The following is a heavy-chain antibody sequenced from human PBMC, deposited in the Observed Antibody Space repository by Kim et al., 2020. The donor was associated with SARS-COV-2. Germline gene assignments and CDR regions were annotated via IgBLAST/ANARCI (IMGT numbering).Heavy chain of an antibody. CDR2: IIPIFGTA. Sequence: SVKVSCKASGGTFSSYAISWVRQAPGQGLEWMGGIIPIFGTANYAQKFQGRVTITADESTSTAYMELSSLRSEDTAVYYCARTPSDYDILTGYYRFDPWGQGTLVTVSS. J-gene: IGHJ5*02. CDR1: GGTFSSYA. D-gene: IGHD3-9*01. V-gene: IGHV1-69*13. CDR3: ARTPSDYDILTGYYRFDP.